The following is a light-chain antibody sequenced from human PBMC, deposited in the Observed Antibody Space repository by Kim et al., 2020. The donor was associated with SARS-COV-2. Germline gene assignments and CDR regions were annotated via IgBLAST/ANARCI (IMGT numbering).Light chain of an antibody. V-gene: IGLV1-40*01. J-gene: IGLJ1*01. CDR2: GNS. Sequence: VTISCTGSSSNIGAGYDVHWYQQLPGTAPKLLIYGNSNRPSGVPDRFSGSKSGTSASLAITGLQAEDEADHYCQSYDSSLSGSGVFGTGTKVTVL. CDR1: SSNIGAGYD. CDR3: QSYDSSLSGSGV.